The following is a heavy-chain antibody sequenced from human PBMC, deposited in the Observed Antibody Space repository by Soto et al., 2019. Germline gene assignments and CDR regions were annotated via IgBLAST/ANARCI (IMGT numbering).Heavy chain of an antibody. CDR3: AREEGLGYSGYDWGLARWFDP. J-gene: IGHJ5*02. CDR1: GYTFTSYG. D-gene: IGHD5-12*01. Sequence: GASVKVSCKASGYTFTSYGISWVRQAPGQGLEWMGWISAYNGNTNYAQKLQGRVTMTTDTSTSTAYMELRRLRSDDTAVYYCAREEGLGYSGYDWGLARWFDPWGQGTLVTVSS. V-gene: IGHV1-18*01. CDR2: ISAYNGNT.